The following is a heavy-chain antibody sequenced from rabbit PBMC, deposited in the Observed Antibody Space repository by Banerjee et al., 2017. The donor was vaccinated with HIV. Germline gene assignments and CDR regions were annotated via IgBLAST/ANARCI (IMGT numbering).Heavy chain of an antibody. V-gene: IGHV1S45*01. CDR1: GFSFSSSYY. J-gene: IGHJ6*01. CDR3: ARSNTYYGMDL. Sequence: QEQLVESGGDLVKPGGTLTLTCTASGFSFSSSYYMCWVRQAPGKGLEWIGCILTGSSGSTYYANWVNGRFTISKTSSTTVTLQMTSLTAADTATYFCARSNTYYGMDLWGPGTLVTVS. CDR2: ILTGSSGST.